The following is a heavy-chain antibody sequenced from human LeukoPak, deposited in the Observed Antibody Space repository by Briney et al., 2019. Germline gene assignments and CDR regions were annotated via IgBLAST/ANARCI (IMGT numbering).Heavy chain of an antibody. V-gene: IGHV1-18*01. CDR1: GHTFTSYG. Sequence: ASVEVSCNASGHTFTSYGISWVRRAPGQRREWRGWISAYNGNTNYAQKLQGRVTMTTDTSTSTAYMELRSLRSDDTAVYYCARDPELPSINWFDPWGQGTLVTVSS. CDR3: ARDPELPSINWFDP. CDR2: ISAYNGNT. J-gene: IGHJ5*02. D-gene: IGHD1-26*01.